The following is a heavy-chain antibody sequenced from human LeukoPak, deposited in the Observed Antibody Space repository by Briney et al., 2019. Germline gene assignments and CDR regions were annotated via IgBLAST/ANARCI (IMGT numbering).Heavy chain of an antibody. V-gene: IGHV4-39*01. J-gene: IGHJ4*02. CDR1: DVSIRIGIYY. D-gene: IGHD6-13*01. CDR2: ISYSGTT. Sequence: SETLSLTCSLSDVSIRIGIYYWGWIRQPPGRGLEWIGSISYSGTTFYTPSLKSRGTISVDTSKNQFSLKLDSLTATDTALYYCARPSSSWYYFDYWAQGILVTVSS. CDR3: ARPSSSWYYFDY.